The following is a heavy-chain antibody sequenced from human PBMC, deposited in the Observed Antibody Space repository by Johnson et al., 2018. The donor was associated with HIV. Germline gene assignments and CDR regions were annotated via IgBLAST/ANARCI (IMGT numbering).Heavy chain of an antibody. J-gene: IGHJ3*02. Sequence: EVQLVESGGGLIKPGGSLRLSCAASGFTVSSNYMSWVRQAPGKGLEWVSVIYSGGSTSYAVSFQGRFTISRDNSKNTLYLQMNRLRAEDTAVYYCGRSQPEEYSSSSDAFDIWGQGTMVTVSS. CDR3: GRSQPEEYSSSSDAFDI. CDR1: GFTVSSNY. CDR2: IYSGGST. D-gene: IGHD6-6*01. V-gene: IGHV3-53*01.